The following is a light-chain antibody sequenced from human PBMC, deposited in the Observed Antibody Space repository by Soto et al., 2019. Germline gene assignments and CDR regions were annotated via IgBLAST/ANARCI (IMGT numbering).Light chain of an antibody. V-gene: IGLV1-44*01. Sequence: QPVLTQPPSASGTPGQRVTISCSGSSSNIGSSPVAWYQQLPGTAPKLLIYGNNQRPSGVPDRFSGSKSGTSASLAISGLQSEDESDYYCTAWDDSLSASVVFGGGTKLTVL. J-gene: IGLJ2*01. CDR1: SSNIGSSP. CDR3: TAWDDSLSASVV. CDR2: GNN.